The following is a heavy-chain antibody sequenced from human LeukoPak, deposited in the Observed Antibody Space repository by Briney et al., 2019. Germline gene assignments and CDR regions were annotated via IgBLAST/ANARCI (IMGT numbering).Heavy chain of an antibody. D-gene: IGHD5-18*01. CDR1: GFTFSSYA. CDR2: ISSNGGST. V-gene: IGHV3-64*01. J-gene: IGHJ2*01. CDR3: ARGFSYGFIWYFDL. Sequence: GGSLRLSCAASGFTFSSYAMHWVRQTPGKGLEYVSAISSNGGSTYYANSVKGRFTISRDNSKNTLYLQMSSLRAEDMAVYYCARGFSYGFIWYFDLWGRGTLVTVSS.